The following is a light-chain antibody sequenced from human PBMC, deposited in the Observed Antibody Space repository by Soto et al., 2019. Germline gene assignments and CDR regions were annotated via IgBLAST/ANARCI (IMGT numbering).Light chain of an antibody. CDR2: AAS. J-gene: IGKJ2*01. V-gene: IGKV3-20*01. CDR1: RGISSSY. Sequence: EIGLTQSPATLSLSPGETTTLSCRASRGISSSYLAWYQQKPGQAPRLLIYAASTRATGVPDRFRGSGSATDFTLTISRLEREDSAVYYCQQYGASPPYPFGQGTKLEI. CDR3: QQYGASPPYP.